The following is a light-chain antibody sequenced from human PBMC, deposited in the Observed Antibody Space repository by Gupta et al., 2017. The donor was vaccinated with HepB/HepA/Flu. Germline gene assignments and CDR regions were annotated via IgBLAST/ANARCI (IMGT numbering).Light chain of an antibody. CDR1: EGIGRK. CDR3: QQYDNWVT. Sequence: EILMTQSLATLSVSPGDRATLSCRASEGIGRKLAWYQQKPGQPPRLLMYDSSTRVTGITARFSGSGSGTEFTLTIIGLQSEDFAVYYCQQYDNWVTFGGGTKVEI. J-gene: IGKJ4*01. V-gene: IGKV3-15*01. CDR2: DSS.